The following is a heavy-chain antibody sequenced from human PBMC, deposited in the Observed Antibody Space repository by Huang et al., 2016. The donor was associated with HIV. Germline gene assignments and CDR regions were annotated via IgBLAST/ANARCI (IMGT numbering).Heavy chain of an antibody. CDR2: RRTVFDSP. Sequence: QVQLLQSGAEVKKPGSSVKVSCKASGGPCRSYSIAWVRQAPGQGLEWMASRRTVFDSPNYAQKMQVRVRGTADESTSTVYMELRDLRPDDTAVYFCARGSLEYSVSSSLDYWGQGTHVTVSS. D-gene: IGHD4-4*01. CDR3: ARGSLEYSVSSSLDY. CDR1: GGPCRSYS. J-gene: IGHJ4*02. V-gene: IGHV1-69*13.